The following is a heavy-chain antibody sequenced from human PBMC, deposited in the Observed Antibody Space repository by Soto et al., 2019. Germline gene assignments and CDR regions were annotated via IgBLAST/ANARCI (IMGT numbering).Heavy chain of an antibody. CDR1: GGSISSYY. J-gene: IGHJ4*02. CDR2: IYYSGST. D-gene: IGHD5-12*01. CDR3: ARERRDGYKHYFDY. Sequence: QVQLQESGPGLVKPSETLSLMCTVSGGSISSYYWSWIRQPPGKGLEWIGYIYYSGSTNYNPSLKSRFTISVDTSKNQFSLTLSSVTAADTAVYYCARERRDGYKHYFDYWGQGTLVTVSS. V-gene: IGHV4-59*01.